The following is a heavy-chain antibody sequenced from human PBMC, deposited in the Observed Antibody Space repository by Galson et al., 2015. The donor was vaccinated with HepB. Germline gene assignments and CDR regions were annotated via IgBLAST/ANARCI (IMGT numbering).Heavy chain of an antibody. D-gene: IGHD2-15*01. J-gene: IGHJ6*03. Sequence: SLRLSCAASGFTFSSYSMNWVRQAPGKGLEWVSYISSSSSTIYYADSVKGRFTISRDNAKNSLYLQMNSLRAEDTAVYYCARDGRRGVVAATDLDYYYYYYMDVWGKGTTVTVSS. CDR1: GFTFSSYS. CDR2: ISSSSSTI. V-gene: IGHV3-48*01. CDR3: ARDGRRGVVAATDLDYYYYYYMDV.